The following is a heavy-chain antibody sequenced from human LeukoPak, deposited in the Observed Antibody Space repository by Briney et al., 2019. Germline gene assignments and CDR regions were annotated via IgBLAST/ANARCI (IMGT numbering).Heavy chain of an antibody. D-gene: IGHD1-26*01. CDR2: ISAYNGNT. CDR1: GYTFTSYG. J-gene: IGHJ5*02. V-gene: IGHV1-18*01. CDR3: ARGLVGATSHNWFDP. Sequence: ASVKVSCKASGYTFTSYGISWVRQAPGQGLEWMGWISAYNGNTNYAQKLQGRVTMTTDTSTSTAYMELRSLRSDDTAVYYCARGLVGATSHNWFDPWGQGTLVTVSS.